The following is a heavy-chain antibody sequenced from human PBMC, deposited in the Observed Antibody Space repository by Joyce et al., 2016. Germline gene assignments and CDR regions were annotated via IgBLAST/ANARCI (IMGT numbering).Heavy chain of an antibody. J-gene: IGHJ4*02. CDR2: ITAYNGNT. Sequence: QVQLVQSGAEVKKPGASVKVSCKASGYTFSCYGITWVRQAPGQGLEWMGRITAYNGNTDYTQKLQGRVTMTTDTSTSTAYMELRSLRADDTAVYYCARAHRNDYWGQGTLVTVSS. CDR3: ARAHRNDY. V-gene: IGHV1-18*04. CDR1: GYTFSCYG. D-gene: IGHD1-14*01.